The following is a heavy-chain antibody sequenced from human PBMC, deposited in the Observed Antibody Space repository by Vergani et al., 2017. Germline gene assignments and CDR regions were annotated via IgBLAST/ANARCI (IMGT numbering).Heavy chain of an antibody. Sequence: QLQLQESGPGLVKPSETLSLTCTVSGGSISSSSYYWGWIRQPPGKGLEWIGSIYYSGSTYYNPSLKSRVTISVDTAKNQFSLKLSSGTAADTAVYYCARRTHYYDSSGYYFYFDYWGQGTLVTVSS. CDR3: ARRTHYYDSSGYYFYFDY. D-gene: IGHD3-22*01. J-gene: IGHJ4*02. V-gene: IGHV4-39*01. CDR2: IYYSGST. CDR1: GGSISSSSYY.